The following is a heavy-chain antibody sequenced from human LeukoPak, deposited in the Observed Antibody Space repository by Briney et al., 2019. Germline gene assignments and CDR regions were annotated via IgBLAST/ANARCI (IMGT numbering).Heavy chain of an antibody. V-gene: IGHV3-48*02. J-gene: IGHJ4*02. Sequence: GGSLRLSCAAAGFTFSTYNMNWVRQAPGKGLEWVSYISSTSSTIHYADSVKGRFTISRDNAKNSLYLQMNSLRDEDTAMYYCARDQISSSLYKEPLDYWGQGTLVTVSS. D-gene: IGHD6-13*01. CDR2: ISSTSSTI. CDR1: GFTFSTYN. CDR3: ARDQISSSLYKEPLDY.